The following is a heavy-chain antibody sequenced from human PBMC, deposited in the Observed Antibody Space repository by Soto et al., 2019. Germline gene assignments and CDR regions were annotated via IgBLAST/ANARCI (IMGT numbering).Heavy chain of an antibody. V-gene: IGHV4-39*01. CDR3: ARLTTVTTGCFDY. J-gene: IGHJ4*02. Sequence: SETLSLTCTVSGGSISSSSYYWGWIRQPPGKGLEWIGSIYYSGSTYYNPSLKSRVTISVDTSKNQFSLKLSSVTAADTAVYYCARLTTVTTGCFDYWGQGTLATVS. CDR2: IYYSGST. CDR1: GGSISSSSYY. D-gene: IGHD4-4*01.